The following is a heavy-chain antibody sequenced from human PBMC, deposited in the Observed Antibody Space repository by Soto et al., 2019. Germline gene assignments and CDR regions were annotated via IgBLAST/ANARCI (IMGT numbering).Heavy chain of an antibody. J-gene: IGHJ4*02. CDR1: GGSFSGYY. V-gene: IGHV4-34*01. Sequence: SEPLSLTCAVYGGSFSGYYWSWIRQPPGKGLEWIGEINHSGSTNYNPSLKSRVTISVDTSKNQFSLKLSSVTAADTAVYYCARGRDGDSGWYVYWGQGALVTVSS. CDR2: INHSGST. D-gene: IGHD6-19*01. CDR3: ARGRDGDSGWYVY.